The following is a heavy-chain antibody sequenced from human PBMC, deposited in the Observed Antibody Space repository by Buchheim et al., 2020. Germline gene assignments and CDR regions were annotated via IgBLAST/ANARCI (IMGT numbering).Heavy chain of an antibody. D-gene: IGHD2-21*02. CDR2: ITGTGHST. Sequence: EVQLLESGGGLVQPGGSLRLSCVASGFTFSNYAMNWVRQAPGKGLEWVSSITGTGHSTFFADSVKGRFTIPRDNSKNTLFLQMNTLRAEDTAVYYCAKSPSGVTAGYFYGNDVWGQGTT. J-gene: IGHJ6*02. CDR3: AKSPSGVTAGYFYGNDV. V-gene: IGHV3-23*01. CDR1: GFTFSNYA.